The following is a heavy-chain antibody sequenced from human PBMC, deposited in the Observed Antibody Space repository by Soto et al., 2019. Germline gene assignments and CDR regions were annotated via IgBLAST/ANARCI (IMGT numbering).Heavy chain of an antibody. D-gene: IGHD6-6*01. CDR2: IHYSGATP. Sequence: GASVKVSCKASGYTFTNYYMHWVRQAPGQGLEWMGVIHYSGATPTYAQKFQSRVTMARDTSTSIVYVELSSLTSEDTAVYDCARDVPEYSSSYGMDVWGQGTTVTVSS. J-gene: IGHJ6*02. V-gene: IGHV1-46*01. CDR1: GYTFTNYY. CDR3: ARDVPEYSSSYGMDV.